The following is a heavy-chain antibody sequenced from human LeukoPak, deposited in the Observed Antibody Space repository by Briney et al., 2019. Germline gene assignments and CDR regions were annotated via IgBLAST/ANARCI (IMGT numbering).Heavy chain of an antibody. CDR2: INPNSGGT. CDR1: GYTFTGYY. J-gene: IGHJ4*02. V-gene: IGHV1-2*02. Sequence: ASVKVSCKASGYTFTGYYMHWVRQAPGQGLEWMGWINPNSGGTNYAQKFQGRVTMTRDTSISTAYMELSRLRSDDTAVYYCARDEEDSSGYYCSYWGQGTLVTVSS. D-gene: IGHD3-22*01. CDR3: ARDEEDSSGYYCSY.